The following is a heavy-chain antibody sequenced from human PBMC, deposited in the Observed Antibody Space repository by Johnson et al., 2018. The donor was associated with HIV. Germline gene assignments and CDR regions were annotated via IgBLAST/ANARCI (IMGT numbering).Heavy chain of an antibody. Sequence: QVQLVESGGGLIQPGGSLRLSCAASGFTVSSNYMTWVRQAPGKGLEWVAVIWYDGSNKYYADSVKGRFTISRDNSKNTLYLQMNSLRAEDTAVYYCAKDRGDPMVQGVMYAFDIWGQGTMVTVSS. CDR2: IWYDGSNK. CDR3: AKDRGDPMVQGVMYAFDI. CDR1: GFTVSSNY. J-gene: IGHJ3*02. V-gene: IGHV3-33*06. D-gene: IGHD3-10*01.